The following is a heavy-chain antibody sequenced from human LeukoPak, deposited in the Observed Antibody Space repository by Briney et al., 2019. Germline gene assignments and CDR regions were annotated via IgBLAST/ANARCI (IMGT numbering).Heavy chain of an antibody. CDR3: ARNILATTNYFDY. CDR1: GGSISSYY. D-gene: IGHD5-12*01. V-gene: IGHV4-59*01. Sequence: SESLSLTCTVSGGSISSYYWSWIRQPPGKGLEWIGDIYYSGSTNYNPSLKSRVTISVDTSKNQFSLKLSSVTAADTAVYYCARNILATTNYFDYWGQGTLVTVSS. J-gene: IGHJ4*02. CDR2: IYYSGST.